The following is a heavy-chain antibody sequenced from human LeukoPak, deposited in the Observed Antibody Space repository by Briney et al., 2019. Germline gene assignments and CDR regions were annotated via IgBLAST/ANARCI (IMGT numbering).Heavy chain of an antibody. J-gene: IGHJ4*02. Sequence: ASVKVSRKASEYTFTGYCMHWVRQAPGQGLEWMGRINPNSGGTNYAQKFQGRVTMTRDTSISTACMELSRLRSDDTAVYYCARTTMVRGVTNTPRFDYWGQGTLVTVSS. CDR2: INPNSGGT. CDR1: EYTFTGYC. D-gene: IGHD3-10*01. CDR3: ARTTMVRGVTNTPRFDY. V-gene: IGHV1-2*06.